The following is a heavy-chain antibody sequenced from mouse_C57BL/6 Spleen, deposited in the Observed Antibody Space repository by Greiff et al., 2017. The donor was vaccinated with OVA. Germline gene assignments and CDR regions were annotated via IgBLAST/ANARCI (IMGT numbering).Heavy chain of an antibody. Sequence: VQLQQSGPELVKPGASVKISCKASGYAFSSSWMNWVKQRPGKGLEWIGRIYPGDGDTNYNGKFKGKATLTADKSSSTAYMQLSSLTSEDSAVYFCARVGDGAMDYWGQGTSVTVSS. CDR2: IYPGDGDT. V-gene: IGHV1-82*01. CDR1: GYAFSSSW. J-gene: IGHJ4*01. D-gene: IGHD3-3*01. CDR3: ARVGDGAMDY.